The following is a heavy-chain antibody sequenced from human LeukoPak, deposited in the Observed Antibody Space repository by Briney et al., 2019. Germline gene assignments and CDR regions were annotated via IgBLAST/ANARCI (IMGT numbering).Heavy chain of an antibody. CDR3: ARGEDSSSPIDY. CDR1: GFTFSSYA. V-gene: IGHV3-23*01. J-gene: IGHJ4*02. D-gene: IGHD6-6*01. Sequence: PGGSLRLSCAASGFTFSSYAMSWARQAPGKGLEWVSAISGSGGSTYYADSVKGRFTISRDNSKNTLYLQMNSLRAEDTAVYYCARGEDSSSPIDYWGQGTLVTVSS. CDR2: ISGSGGST.